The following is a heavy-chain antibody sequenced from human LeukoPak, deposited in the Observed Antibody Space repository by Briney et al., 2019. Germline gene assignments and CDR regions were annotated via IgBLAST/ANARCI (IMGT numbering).Heavy chain of an antibody. CDR2: INAGNGNT. D-gene: IGHD3-10*01. J-gene: IGHJ4*02. CDR3: ARPSVLLWFGEPGAAYFDY. V-gene: IGHV1-3*03. CDR1: GYTFAIYG. Sequence: ASVKVSCKASGYTFAIYGISWVRQAPGQGLEWMGWINAGNGNTKYSQEFQGRVTITRDTSASTAYMELSSLRSEDMAVYYCARPSVLLWFGEPGAAYFDYWGQGTLVTVSS.